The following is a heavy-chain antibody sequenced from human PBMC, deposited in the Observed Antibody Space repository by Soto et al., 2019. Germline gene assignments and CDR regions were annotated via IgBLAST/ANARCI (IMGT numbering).Heavy chain of an antibody. D-gene: IGHD3-3*01. Sequence: QVQLQESGPGLVKPSQTLSLTCTVSGVSISSGDYYWSWIRQHPGKGLEWIGYIYYSGSTYYNPSLKSRVTISVDTSKNQCSLKLSSVTAADTAVYYCARWWSGSRQGFDPWGQGTLVTVSS. CDR2: IYYSGST. J-gene: IGHJ5*02. CDR3: ARWWSGSRQGFDP. V-gene: IGHV4-31*03. CDR1: GVSISSGDYY.